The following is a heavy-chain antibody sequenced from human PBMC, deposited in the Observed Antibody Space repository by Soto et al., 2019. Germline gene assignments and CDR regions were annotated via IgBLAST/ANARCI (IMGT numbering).Heavy chain of an antibody. D-gene: IGHD6-19*01. CDR3: ARSVAVPGAHIDY. Sequence: SETLSLTCTVSGGSVSSGSYYWSWIRQPPGKGLEWIGYIYYSGSTNYNPSLKSRVTISVDTSKNQFSLKLSSVTAADTAVYFCARSVAVPGAHIDYWGQGTQVTVSS. J-gene: IGHJ4*02. CDR1: GGSVSSGSYY. V-gene: IGHV4-61*01. CDR2: IYYSGST.